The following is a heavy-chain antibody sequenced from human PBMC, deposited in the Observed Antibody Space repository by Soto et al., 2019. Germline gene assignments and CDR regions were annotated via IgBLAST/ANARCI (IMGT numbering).Heavy chain of an antibody. CDR3: TKGSIPAVGRVFFES. J-gene: IGHJ4*02. CDR1: GFFFNGFD. CDR2: ISANAGNI. D-gene: IGHD6-13*01. V-gene: IGHV3-23*01. Sequence: GGSLRLSLAASGFFFNGFDISWVRQAPGMGLEWVSTISANAGNINYAGSVRGRFSISRDSSKNSVDLQMNSLRVEDTAVYFCTKGSIPAVGRVFFESWGQGTLVTVSS.